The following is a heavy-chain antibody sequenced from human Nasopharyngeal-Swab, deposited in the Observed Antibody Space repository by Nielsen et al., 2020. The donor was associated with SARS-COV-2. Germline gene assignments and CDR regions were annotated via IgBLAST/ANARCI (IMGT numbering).Heavy chain of an antibody. V-gene: IGHV3-11*04. CDR1: GFTFSDYY. J-gene: IGHJ4*02. D-gene: IGHD5-18*01. CDR2: ISRSGSTI. Sequence: GESLKISCAGSGFTFSDYYMSWIRQAPGKGLEWVAYISRSGSTIYYADSVKGRFTISRDNAKNSLYLQMNSLRAEDTAVYYCARAYVQLWSGGYWGPATLLTVPS. CDR3: ARAYVQLWSGGY.